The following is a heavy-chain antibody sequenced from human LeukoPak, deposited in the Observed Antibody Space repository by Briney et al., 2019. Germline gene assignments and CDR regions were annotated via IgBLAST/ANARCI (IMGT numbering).Heavy chain of an antibody. CDR2: IYSGGST. J-gene: IGHJ4*02. CDR3: ARDSYYGSGSYYRYTFDY. Sequence: PGGSLRLSCPASGFTVSRNYMSWVRQAPGKGLEWVSDIYSGGSTYYTDSVKGRFTISRDNSKNTLYLQMNSLRAEDTAVYYCARDSYYGSGSYYRYTFDYWGQGTLVTVSS. CDR1: GFTVSRNY. V-gene: IGHV3-53*01. D-gene: IGHD3-10*01.